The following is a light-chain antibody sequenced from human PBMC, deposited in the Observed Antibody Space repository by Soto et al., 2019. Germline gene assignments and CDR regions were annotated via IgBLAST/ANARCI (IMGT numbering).Light chain of an antibody. Sequence: SVLTQPPPASGTPGQRGTISCSGNSPNNGSNTVNWYQQLPGTAPKLVIYSNNQRPSGVPDRLSGSKSGTSASLAISGLQSEDEADYYCVAWDDSLNGYVVFGGGTKVTVL. J-gene: IGLJ2*01. CDR3: VAWDDSLNGYVV. V-gene: IGLV1-44*01. CDR2: SNN. CDR1: SPNNGSNT.